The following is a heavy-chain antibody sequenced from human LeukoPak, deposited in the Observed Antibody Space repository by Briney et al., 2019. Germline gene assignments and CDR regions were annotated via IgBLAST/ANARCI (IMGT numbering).Heavy chain of an antibody. D-gene: IGHD4-11*01. Sequence: SETLSLTCAVYRGSFSGYYWSWIRQPPGKGLAWIGEINHSGSTNYNPSLKSRVAISVDTSKNQFSLKLSSVTAADTAVYYCARHAYSNYVLDYWGQGTLVTVSS. J-gene: IGHJ4*02. CDR1: RGSFSGYY. CDR3: ARHAYSNYVLDY. V-gene: IGHV4-34*01. CDR2: INHSGST.